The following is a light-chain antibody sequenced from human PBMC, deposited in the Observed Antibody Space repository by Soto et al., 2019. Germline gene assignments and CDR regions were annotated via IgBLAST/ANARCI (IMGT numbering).Light chain of an antibody. CDR2: GAS. Sequence: SGSLGGRVTITCRASRTIRSYLSWYQQNPGTAPKLLIYGASNLQNGVPPRFSGIGSGTDFTLIIDNVQPEDSATYYCQQSFQAPMTFGGGTKVQI. V-gene: IGKV1-39*01. CDR1: RTIRSY. CDR3: QQSFQAPMT. J-gene: IGKJ4*01.